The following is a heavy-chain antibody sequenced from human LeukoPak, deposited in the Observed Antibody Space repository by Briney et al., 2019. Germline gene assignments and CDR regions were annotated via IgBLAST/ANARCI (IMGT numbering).Heavy chain of an antibody. CDR3: ARTIVSPYYFDY. J-gene: IGHJ4*02. Sequence: SETLSLTCTVSGYSISSGYYWGWIRQPPGKGLEWIGSIYHSGSTYYNPSLKSRVTISVDTSKNQFSLKLSSVTAADTAVYYCARTIVSPYYFDYWGQGTLVTVSS. V-gene: IGHV4-38-2*02. D-gene: IGHD4/OR15-4a*01. CDR1: GYSISSGYY. CDR2: IYHSGST.